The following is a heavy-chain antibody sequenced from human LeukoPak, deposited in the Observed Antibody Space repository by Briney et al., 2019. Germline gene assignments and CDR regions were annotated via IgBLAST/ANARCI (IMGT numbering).Heavy chain of an antibody. CDR1: GGTFSSYA. Sequence: SVKVSCKAAGGTFSSYAVSWVRLTPGQGLEWLGGIIPVFGTTTYAQKFQAKVTMTADKSTNTAYLEISSLTSDDTAVYYCARCSPGDSSNFYAVLQYWGQGTQVTVS. V-gene: IGHV1-69*06. D-gene: IGHD3-22*01. CDR3: ARCSPGDSSNFYAVLQY. CDR2: IIPVFGTT. J-gene: IGHJ4*02.